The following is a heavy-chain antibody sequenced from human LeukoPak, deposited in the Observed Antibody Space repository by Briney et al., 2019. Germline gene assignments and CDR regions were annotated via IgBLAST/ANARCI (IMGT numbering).Heavy chain of an antibody. V-gene: IGHV4-4*07. D-gene: IGHD6-13*01. CDR2: IYSSGST. Sequence: SETLSLTCTVSGASISSYYWSWIRQPAGKGLEWIGRIYSSGSTTYNPSLKSRVSMSVDTSKNQFSLKLSSVTAADTAVYYCAREKFPYSSMQNWFDPWGQGTLVTVSS. CDR1: GASISSYY. CDR3: AREKFPYSSMQNWFDP. J-gene: IGHJ5*02.